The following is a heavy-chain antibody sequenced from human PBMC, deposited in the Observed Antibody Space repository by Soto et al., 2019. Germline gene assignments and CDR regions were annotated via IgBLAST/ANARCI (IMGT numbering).Heavy chain of an antibody. D-gene: IGHD5-18*01. CDR3: ATEYEYDYGYFLWFDP. CDR1: GDSISRSY. J-gene: IGHJ5*02. CDR2: IYYSGST. Sequence: PSETLSLTCTVSGDSISRSYWSWIRQPPGKGLEWIGYIYYSGSTNNNPSLKSRVTILVDTSKSQFSLKLSSVTAADTAVYYCATEYEYDYGYFLWFDPWGQGTLVTVSS. V-gene: IGHV4-59*01.